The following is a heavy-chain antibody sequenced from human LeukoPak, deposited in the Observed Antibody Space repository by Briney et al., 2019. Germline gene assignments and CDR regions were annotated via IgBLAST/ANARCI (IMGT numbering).Heavy chain of an antibody. V-gene: IGHV1-2*02. CDR2: INPNSGGT. CDR1: GYTFTNYD. D-gene: IGHD6-19*01. Sequence: ASVKVSCKASGYTFTNYDINWVRQAPGQGLEWMGWINPNSGGTNSAQKFQGRVTMTRDTSISTAYMELSRLRSDDTAVYYCARVAGNFDYWGQGTLVTVSS. J-gene: IGHJ4*02. CDR3: ARVAGNFDY.